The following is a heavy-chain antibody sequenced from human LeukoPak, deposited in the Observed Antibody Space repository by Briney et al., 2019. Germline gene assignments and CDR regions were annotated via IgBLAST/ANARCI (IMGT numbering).Heavy chain of an antibody. CDR3: ARPHSGSYSFDY. J-gene: IGHJ4*02. CDR2: INHSGST. V-gene: IGHV4-34*01. Sequence: PSETLSLTCAVYGGSFSGYYWSWIRQPPGKGLEWIGEINHSGSTNYNPSLKSRVTISVDTSTNQFSLRLTSVTAADTAVYYCARPHSGSYSFDYWGQGTLVTVSS. D-gene: IGHD1-26*01. CDR1: GGSFSGYY.